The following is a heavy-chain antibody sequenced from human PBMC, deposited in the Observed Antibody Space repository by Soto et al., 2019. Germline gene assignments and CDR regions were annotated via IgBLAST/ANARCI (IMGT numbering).Heavy chain of an antibody. J-gene: IGHJ4*02. CDR3: ARGRSHEWELLVQYFDY. CDR2: VYYSGST. CDR1: GGSVSNSY. Sequence: QVQLQESGPGLVKPSETLSLTCTVSGGSVSNSYWGWIRQPPGKGLEWVAYVYYSGSTNYNPSLGSRVTISVDKSKNQFSLKMISVTGADTAVYYCARGRSHEWELLVQYFDYWGQGTLVTVSS. D-gene: IGHD1-26*01. V-gene: IGHV4-59*02.